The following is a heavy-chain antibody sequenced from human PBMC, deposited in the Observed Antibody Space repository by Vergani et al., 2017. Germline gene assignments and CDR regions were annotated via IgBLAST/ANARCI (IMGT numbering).Heavy chain of an antibody. V-gene: IGHV3-23*01. CDR2: LTGGGGST. Sequence: EVQLLESGGSLKQPGGSVRLSCAASGFTFSTYAMHWVRQAPGKGLEWVSALTGGGGSTYYADSFKGRFIISRDNSRDTLYLQMNSLRPEDTAIYYCAKARDPNCKGGNCYSYYYGLDLWGQGTTVTVSS. D-gene: IGHD2-15*01. CDR3: AKARDPNCKGGNCYSYYYGLDL. J-gene: IGHJ6*02. CDR1: GFTFSTYA.